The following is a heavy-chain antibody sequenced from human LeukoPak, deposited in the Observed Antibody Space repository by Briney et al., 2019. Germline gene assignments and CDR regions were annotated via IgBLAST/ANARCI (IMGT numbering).Heavy chain of an antibody. J-gene: IGHJ3*02. D-gene: IGHD3-22*01. CDR3: AKASRSGYDSSGYRLGYDAFDI. CDR1: GFTFDDYA. CDR2: ISWNSGGK. Sequence: GGSLRLSCAASGFTFDDYAMHWVRQAPGKGLEWVSGISWNSGGKGYADSVKGRFTISRDNAKNSLYLQMNSLRAEDTALYYCAKASRSGYDSSGYRLGYDAFDIWGQGTMVTVSS. V-gene: IGHV3-9*01.